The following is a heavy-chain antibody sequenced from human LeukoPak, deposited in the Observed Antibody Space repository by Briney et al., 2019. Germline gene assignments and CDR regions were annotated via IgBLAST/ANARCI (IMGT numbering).Heavy chain of an antibody. CDR1: GFTFSNYG. V-gene: IGHV3-30*18. CDR2: ISYAGTNE. D-gene: IGHD2-2*01. CDR3: AKGFLGRYCSSTSCYDAFDI. Sequence: PGGSLRLSCAASGFTFSNYGMHWVRQAPGKGLEWVAVISYAGTNENSADSVKGRFTISRDNSKSTLYLQMSSLRAEDTAVYYCAKGFLGRYCSSTSCYDAFDIWGQGTMVTVSS. J-gene: IGHJ3*02.